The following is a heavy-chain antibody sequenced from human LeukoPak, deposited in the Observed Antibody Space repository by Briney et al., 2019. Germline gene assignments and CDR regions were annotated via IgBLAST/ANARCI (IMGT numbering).Heavy chain of an antibody. J-gene: IGHJ4*02. Sequence: PGGSLRLSCAASGFTFSKYSMNWFRQAPGKGLKWVSSISTSSTYIYYADSMKGRFTVSRDNAKKSLYLQMSSLRAEDTAVYYCARAKTSGSYLYDYWGQGTLVTVSS. CDR3: ARAKTSGSYLYDY. V-gene: IGHV3-21*01. CDR2: ISTSSTYI. CDR1: GFTFSKYS. D-gene: IGHD1-26*01.